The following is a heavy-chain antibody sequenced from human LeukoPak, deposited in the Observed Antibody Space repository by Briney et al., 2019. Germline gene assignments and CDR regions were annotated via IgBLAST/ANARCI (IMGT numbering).Heavy chain of an antibody. J-gene: IGHJ4*02. CDR3: ARRKACSGGSCYTGINY. D-gene: IGHD2-15*01. V-gene: IGHV4-59*12. Sequence: PSETLSLTCTVSGGSISSYYWSWIRQPPGKGLEWIGYIYSSGSTNYNPSLKSRITISVDTSKNQFSLKLSSVTAADTAVYYCARRKACSGGSCYTGINYWGQGTLVTVSS. CDR2: IYSSGST. CDR1: GGSISSYY.